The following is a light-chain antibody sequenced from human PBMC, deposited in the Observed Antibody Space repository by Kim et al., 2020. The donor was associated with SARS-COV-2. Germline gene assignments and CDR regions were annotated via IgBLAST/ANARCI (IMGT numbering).Light chain of an antibody. V-gene: IGKV1-5*01. CDR1: QNIARW. CDR3: QQYDSHSYT. J-gene: IGKJ2*01. CDR2: DAS. Sequence: GDRVNHTCRASQNIARWWAWYQQNPGKAPKLLIFDASSLKSGVPSRFSGSGSGTEFTLTISSLQPDDFATYYCQQYDSHSYTFGPGTKLEI.